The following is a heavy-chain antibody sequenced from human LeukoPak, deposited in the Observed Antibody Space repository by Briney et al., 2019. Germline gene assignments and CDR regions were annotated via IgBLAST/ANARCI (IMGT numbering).Heavy chain of an antibody. D-gene: IGHD5-18*01. CDR1: AYTFTSYD. CDR2: MNPNSGNT. Sequence: ASVKVSCKASAYTFTSYDINWVRQATGQGLEWMGWMNPNSGNTGYAQKFQGRVTMTRNTSISTAYMELSSLISDDTAVYYCARDPNFGYLVQYDYWGQGTLVTVSS. CDR3: ARDPNFGYLVQYDY. V-gene: IGHV1-8*01. J-gene: IGHJ4*02.